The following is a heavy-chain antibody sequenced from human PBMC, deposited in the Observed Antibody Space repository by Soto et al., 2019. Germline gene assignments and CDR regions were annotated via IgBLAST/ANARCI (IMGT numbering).Heavy chain of an antibody. J-gene: IGHJ5*02. V-gene: IGHV4-34*01. CDR2: INHSGST. CDR1: GGSVSGYY. D-gene: IGHD6-13*01. CDR3: ARRGHLIAAALFNWFDP. Sequence: QVQLQQWGAGLLKPSETLSLTCAVYGGSVSGYYWSWIRQPPGKGLEWIGEINHSGSTNYNPSLKSRVTISVDTSKNQFSLKLSSVTAADTAVYYCARRGHLIAAALFNWFDPWGQGTLVTVSS.